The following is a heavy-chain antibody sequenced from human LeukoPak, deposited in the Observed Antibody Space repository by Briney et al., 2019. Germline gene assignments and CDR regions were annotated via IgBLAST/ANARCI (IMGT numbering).Heavy chain of an antibody. V-gene: IGHV3-30*04. D-gene: IGHD3-3*01. Sequence: GGSLRLSCAASGFTFSSYAMHWVRQAPGKGLEWVAVISYDGSNKYYADSVKGRFTISRDNSKNTLYLQMNSLRAEDTAVYYCAKPPRGYYENYMDVWGKGTTVTVSS. CDR3: AKPPRGYYENYMDV. CDR2: ISYDGSNK. J-gene: IGHJ6*03. CDR1: GFTFSSYA.